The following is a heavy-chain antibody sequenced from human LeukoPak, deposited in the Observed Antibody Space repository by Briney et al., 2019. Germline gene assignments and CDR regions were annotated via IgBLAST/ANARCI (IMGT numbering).Heavy chain of an antibody. J-gene: IGHJ4*02. Sequence: SETLSLTCAVSGGSISSGGYSWSWIRQPPGKGLEWIGYIYHSGSTYYNPSLKSRVTISVDRSKNQFSLKLSSVTAADTAVYYCARVSTGGVCGFCVDYWGQGTLVTVSS. D-gene: IGHD5-12*01. CDR1: GGSISSGGYS. CDR3: ARVSTGGVCGFCVDY. CDR2: IYHSGST. V-gene: IGHV4-30-2*01.